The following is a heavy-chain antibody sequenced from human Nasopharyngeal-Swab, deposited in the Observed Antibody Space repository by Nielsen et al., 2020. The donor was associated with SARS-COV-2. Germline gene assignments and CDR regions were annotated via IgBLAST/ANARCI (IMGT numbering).Heavy chain of an antibody. CDR3: PRDQGGGDPYDS. D-gene: IGHD2-21*02. V-gene: IGHV1-46*01. J-gene: IGHJ4*02. CDR2: IDPFSGST. CDR1: GFTFTSYY. Sequence: ASVKVSCKASGFTFTSYYFNWVRQAPGQGLEWMGMIDPFSGSTSYAQRFQGRVTVTRDTSTSTVYMEMRSLRSEDTAVYYCPRDQGGGDPYDSWGQGTLVTVSS.